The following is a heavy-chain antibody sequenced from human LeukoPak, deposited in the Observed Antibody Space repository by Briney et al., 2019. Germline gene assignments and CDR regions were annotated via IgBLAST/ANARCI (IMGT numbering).Heavy chain of an antibody. V-gene: IGHV3-43*01. Sequence: GGSLRLSCAASGFTFDDFTMHWARQPPGKGLEWVSLISWDGVNTYYSDSVKGRFRISRDNSKNSLYLQMNSLTTEDIALYYCAKDGREGAFDVWGQGTLVTVSS. CDR3: AKDGREGAFDV. CDR1: GFTFDDFT. CDR2: ISWDGVNT. D-gene: IGHD1-26*01. J-gene: IGHJ3*01.